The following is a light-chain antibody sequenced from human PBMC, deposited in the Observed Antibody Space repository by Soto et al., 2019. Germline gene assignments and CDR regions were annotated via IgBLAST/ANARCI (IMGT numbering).Light chain of an antibody. V-gene: IGLV2-18*02. CDR1: SNDVASNFR. CDR2: GVT. Sequence: QSVLTQPPSVSGSPGQSVTISCTGTSNDVASNFRVSWYQQPPGTAPKLVIYGVTNRPSGVPDRFSGSRSGNTASLTISGPQAEDEADYYCISYTDSSTYVFGTGTKVTVL. CDR3: ISYTDSSTYV. J-gene: IGLJ1*01.